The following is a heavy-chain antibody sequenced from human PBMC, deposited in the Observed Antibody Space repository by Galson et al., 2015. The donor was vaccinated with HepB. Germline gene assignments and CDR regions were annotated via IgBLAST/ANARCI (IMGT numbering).Heavy chain of an antibody. Sequence: SLRLSCAVSGFTFSTYSMNWVRQAPGTGLEWVSYISSSSSTIYYADSVKGRFTISRDNAKNSLYLQMNSLRAEDTAVYYCARSRFDFWSGYDYYMDVWGKGTTVTVSS. CDR3: ARSRFDFWSGYDYYMDV. D-gene: IGHD3-3*01. CDR2: ISSSSSTI. J-gene: IGHJ6*03. CDR1: GFTFSTYS. V-gene: IGHV3-48*01.